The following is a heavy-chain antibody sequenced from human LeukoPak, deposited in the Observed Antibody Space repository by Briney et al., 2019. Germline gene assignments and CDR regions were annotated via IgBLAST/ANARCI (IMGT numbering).Heavy chain of an antibody. V-gene: IGHV1-46*01. CDR3: ARGPITIFGVVIAYYFDY. D-gene: IGHD3-3*01. J-gene: IGHJ4*02. Sequence: ASVKVSCKASGYTFTSYCMHWVRQAPGQGLEWMGIINPSGGSTSYAQKFQGRVTMTRDTSTSTVYMELSSLRSEDTAVYYCARGPITIFGVVIAYYFDYWGQGTLVTVSS. CDR2: INPSGGST. CDR1: GYTFTSYC.